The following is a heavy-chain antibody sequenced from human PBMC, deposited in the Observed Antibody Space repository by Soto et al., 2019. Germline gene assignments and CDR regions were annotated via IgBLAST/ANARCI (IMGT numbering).Heavy chain of an antibody. CDR1: GGAISGYY. CDR2: IYSSGGT. D-gene: IGHD3-3*01. J-gene: IGHJ5*02. Sequence: SLTCTVSGGAISGYYWTWIRQSAGEGLEWIGRIYSSGGTKYNPSLQSRVTMSLDTSKNQFSLRLTSVTAADTAVYYCARGQRFSDSFDPWGQGTLVTVSS. CDR3: ARGQRFSDSFDP. V-gene: IGHV4-4*07.